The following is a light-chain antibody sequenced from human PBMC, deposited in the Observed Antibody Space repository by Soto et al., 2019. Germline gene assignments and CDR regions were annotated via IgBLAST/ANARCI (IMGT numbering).Light chain of an antibody. J-gene: IGKJ1*01. V-gene: IGKV3-15*01. Sequence: EIVMTQSPGTLSASPGERATLSCRASQSVSSNLAWYQQKPGQAARLLIYAVSTRATGIPARFSGSGSGKEFTLTISSLQSEEFAVYYCQQYNKWPLTFGQGTKVEI. CDR2: AVS. CDR3: QQYNKWPLT. CDR1: QSVSSN.